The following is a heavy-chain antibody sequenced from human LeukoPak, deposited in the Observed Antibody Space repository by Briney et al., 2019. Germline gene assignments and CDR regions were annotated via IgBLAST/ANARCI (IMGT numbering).Heavy chain of an antibody. CDR1: GGSISSGGYS. V-gene: IGHV4-30-2*01. D-gene: IGHD4-17*01. CDR3: ARAATVTDNWFDL. J-gene: IGHJ5*02. Sequence: PSQTLSLTCAVSGGSISSGGYSWNWIRQPPGKGLEWIGYIYHPGGTSYNSSLKSRVTISLDRSKNQFSLRLNSVTTADTAVYYCARAATVTDNWFDLWGQGTLVTVSS. CDR2: IYHPGGT.